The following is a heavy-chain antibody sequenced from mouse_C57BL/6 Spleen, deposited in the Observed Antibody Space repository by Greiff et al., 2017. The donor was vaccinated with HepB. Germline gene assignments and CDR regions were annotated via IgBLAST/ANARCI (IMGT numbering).Heavy chain of an antibody. CDR1: GFTFSDYG. D-gene: IGHD1-1*01. CDR2: ISSGSSTI. Sequence: VQLKESGGGLVKPGGSLKLSCAASGFTFSDYGMHWVRQAPEKGLEWVAYISSGSSTIYYADTVKGRFTISRDNAKNTLFLQMTSLRSEDTAMYYCASPNYYGSRYYFDYWGQGTTLTVSS. CDR3: ASPNYYGSRYYFDY. J-gene: IGHJ2*01. V-gene: IGHV5-17*01.